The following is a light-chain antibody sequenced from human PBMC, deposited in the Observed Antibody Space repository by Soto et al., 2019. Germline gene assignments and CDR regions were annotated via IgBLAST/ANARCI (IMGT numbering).Light chain of an antibody. CDR3: AAWDDSLNVL. J-gene: IGLJ3*02. Sequence: QSVLTQPPSASGTPGQRVIISCSGSTSNIGSYIVNWYQQLPGTAPKLLIYTDDQRPSGVPDRFSGSKSGTSASLAISGLQSEDEADYFCAAWDDSLNVLFGGGTQLTVL. CDR1: TSNIGSYI. CDR2: TDD. V-gene: IGLV1-44*01.